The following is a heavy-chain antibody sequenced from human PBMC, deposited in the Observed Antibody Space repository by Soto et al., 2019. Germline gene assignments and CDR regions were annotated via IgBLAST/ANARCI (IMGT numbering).Heavy chain of an antibody. CDR1: GFTFNAYT. V-gene: IGHV3-43*01. CDR3: AKHSYYMLPGQKRYFVS. Sequence: GGSLRLSCAASGFTFNAYTMHWVRQAPGKGLEWVSLISWDGGITYYGDSVKGRFTVSRDNSDNSLYLQMTSLRSDDTAFYYCAKHSYYMLPGQKRYFVSPGQGILVTVSS. CDR2: ISWDGGIT. J-gene: IGHJ4*02. D-gene: IGHD3-10*01.